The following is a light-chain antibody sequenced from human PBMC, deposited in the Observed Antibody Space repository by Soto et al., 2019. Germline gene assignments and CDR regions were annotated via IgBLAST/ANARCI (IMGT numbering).Light chain of an antibody. CDR3: SSYMGSLTYG. CDR1: SSDVGTYAY. V-gene: IGLV2-8*01. J-gene: IGLJ1*01. CDR2: GVN. Sequence: QSVLTQPPSASGSLGQSVTVSCTGSSSDVGTYAYVSWYQHRPGTAPNLLIYGVNERPSGVPDRVYGSKSGSTASLTVSGLQAEEEADYYCSSYMGSLTYGFGSGTKLTVL.